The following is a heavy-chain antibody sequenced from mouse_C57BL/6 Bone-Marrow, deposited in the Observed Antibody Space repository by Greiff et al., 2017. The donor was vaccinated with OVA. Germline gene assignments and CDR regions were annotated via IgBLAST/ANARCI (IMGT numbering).Heavy chain of an antibody. J-gene: IGHJ4*01. V-gene: IGHV6-3*01. CDR1: GFTFSNYW. Sequence: EVQGVESGGGLVQPGGSMKLSCVASGFTFSNYWMNWVRQSPEKGLEWVAQIRLNSGNYATNYADYVKGRFTISIDDSKSSVYLQMNNLRAEDTGIYYCTVHYYGSSSYYYAMDYWGQGTSVTVSS. D-gene: IGHD1-1*01. CDR3: TVHYYGSSSYYYAMDY. CDR2: IRLNSGNYAT.